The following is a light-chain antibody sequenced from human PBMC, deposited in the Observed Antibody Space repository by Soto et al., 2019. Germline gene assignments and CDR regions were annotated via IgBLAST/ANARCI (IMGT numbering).Light chain of an antibody. CDR1: QSISSW. V-gene: IGKV1-5*01. Sequence: DIQMTQSPSTLSASVGDRVTITCRASQSISSWLAWYQQKPGKAPKXLIYDASSLESGVPSRFSGSGSGTELTITISSLQPDDFETYYCQQYNSYSQTFGQGTKVDIK. J-gene: IGKJ1*01. CDR2: DAS. CDR3: QQYNSYSQT.